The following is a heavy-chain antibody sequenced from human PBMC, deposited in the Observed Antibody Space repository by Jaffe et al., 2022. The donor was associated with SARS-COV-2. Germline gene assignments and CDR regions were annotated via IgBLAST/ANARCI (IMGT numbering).Heavy chain of an antibody. V-gene: IGHV1-2*06. Sequence: QVQLVQSGAEVKKPGASVKVSCKASGYTFTGYYMHWVRQAPGQGLEWMGRINPNSGGTNYAQKFQGRVTMTRDTSISTAYMELSRLRSDDTAVYYCARDISLPGLLYGMDVWGQGTTVTVSS. J-gene: IGHJ6*02. CDR2: INPNSGGT. CDR3: ARDISLPGLLYGMDV. D-gene: IGHD1-20*01. CDR1: GYTFTGYY.